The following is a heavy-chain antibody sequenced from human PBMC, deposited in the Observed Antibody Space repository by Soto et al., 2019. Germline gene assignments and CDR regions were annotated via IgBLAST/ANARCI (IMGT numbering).Heavy chain of an antibody. D-gene: IGHD6-13*01. J-gene: IGHJ6*02. Sequence: QVQLVESGGGVVQPGRSLRLSCAASGFTFSSYGMHWVRQAPGKGLEWVAVISYDGSNKYYADSVKGRFTISRDNSKNTLYLQMNSLRAEDTAMYYCAKDLVHSSSWYFFDGMDVWGQGTTVTVSS. CDR1: GFTFSSYG. CDR3: AKDLVHSSSWYFFDGMDV. CDR2: ISYDGSNK. V-gene: IGHV3-30*18.